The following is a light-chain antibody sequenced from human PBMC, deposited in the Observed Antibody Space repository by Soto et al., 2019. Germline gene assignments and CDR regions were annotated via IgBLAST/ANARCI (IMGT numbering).Light chain of an antibody. V-gene: IGKV1-9*01. J-gene: IGKJ3*01. CDR2: GAS. Sequence: QLTQSPSSLSASVGDRVTITCLASQDVSRYLAWYQQKAGKAPKLLIYGASTLQSGVPSRFSGFGSGTEFTLTISSLQPEDFATYHCQQLQRTPFTFGPGTTVDV. CDR1: QDVSRY. CDR3: QQLQRTPFT.